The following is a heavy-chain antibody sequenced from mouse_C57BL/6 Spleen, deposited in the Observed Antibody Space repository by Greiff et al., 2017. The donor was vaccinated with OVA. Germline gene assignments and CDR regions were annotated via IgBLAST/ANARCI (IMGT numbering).Heavy chain of an antibody. D-gene: IGHD3-2*02. CDR3: ARHDSSGYPAMDY. J-gene: IGHJ4*01. CDR2: ISSGGSYT. V-gene: IGHV5-6*01. CDR1: GFTFSSYG. Sequence: EVQLQESGGDLVKPGGSLKLSCAASGFTFSSYGMSWVRQTPDKRLEWVATISSGGSYTYYPDSVKGRFTISRDNAKNTLYLQMSSLKSEDTAMYYCARHDSSGYPAMDYWGQGTSVTVSS.